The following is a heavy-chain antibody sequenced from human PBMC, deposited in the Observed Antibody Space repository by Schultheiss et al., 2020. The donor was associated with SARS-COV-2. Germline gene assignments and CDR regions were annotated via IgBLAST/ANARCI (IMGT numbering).Heavy chain of an antibody. CDR1: GFTFSSYS. J-gene: IGHJ6*02. D-gene: IGHD3-3*01. CDR3: AKDRLPLRFLGGMDV. V-gene: IGHV3-30*18. Sequence: GGSLRLSCAASGFTFSSYSMNWVRQAPGKGLEWVAVISYDGNNKYYADSVKGRFTISRDNSKNTLYLQMNSLRAEDTAVYYCAKDRLPLRFLGGMDVWGQGTTVTVSS. CDR2: ISYDGNNK.